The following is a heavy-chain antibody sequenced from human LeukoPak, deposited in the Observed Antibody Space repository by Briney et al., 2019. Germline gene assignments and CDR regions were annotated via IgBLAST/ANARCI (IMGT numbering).Heavy chain of an antibody. Sequence: GASVKVSCKASGYTFTDYYMHWVRQAPGQGLEWMGWMNPNSGNTGYAQKFQGRVTMTRNTSISTAYMELSSLRSEDTAVYYCVTCSGGSCYSGFDYWGQGTLVTVSS. V-gene: IGHV1-8*02. D-gene: IGHD2-15*01. CDR2: MNPNSGNT. J-gene: IGHJ4*02. CDR1: GYTFTDYY. CDR3: VTCSGGSCYSGFDY.